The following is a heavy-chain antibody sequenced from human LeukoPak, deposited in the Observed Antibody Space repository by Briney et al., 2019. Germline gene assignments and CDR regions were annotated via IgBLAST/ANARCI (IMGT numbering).Heavy chain of an antibody. J-gene: IGHJ4*02. D-gene: IGHD6-13*01. V-gene: IGHV3-21*01. CDR3: ARNRAAAGPYYFDY. CDR2: ISSSSSYI. Sequence: GGALRLSCAASGFTFSSYSMNWVRQAPGKGLEWVSSISSSSSYIYYVDSVKGRFTISRDNATKSLYLQMNSLRAEDTAVYYCARNRAAAGPYYFDYWGQGTLVTVSS. CDR1: GFTFSSYS.